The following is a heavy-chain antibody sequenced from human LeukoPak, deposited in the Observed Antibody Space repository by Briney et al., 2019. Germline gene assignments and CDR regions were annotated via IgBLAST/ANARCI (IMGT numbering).Heavy chain of an antibody. CDR1: GFTVSSNY. CDR2: IYSGGST. Sequence: QTGGSLRLSCAASGFTVSSNYMSWVRQAPGKGLEWVSVIYSGGSTYYADSVKGRFTISRDNSKNTLYLQMNSLRAEDTAAYYCARTYYDFWSGQGYYFDYWGQGTLVTVSS. D-gene: IGHD3-3*01. V-gene: IGHV3-53*01. J-gene: IGHJ4*02. CDR3: ARTYYDFWSGQGYYFDY.